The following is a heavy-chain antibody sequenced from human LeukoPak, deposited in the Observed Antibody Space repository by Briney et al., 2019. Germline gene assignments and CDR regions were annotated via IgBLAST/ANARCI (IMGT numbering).Heavy chain of an antibody. D-gene: IGHD5-12*01. CDR1: GFTFSSYW. CDR3: ARGKYGGYFIDY. V-gene: IGHV3-74*01. Sequence: GGSLRLSCAASGFTFSSYWMHWVRQAPGKGLVWVSRIKPDGSDTNYADSVKGRFTISRDNAKNTVYLQMNSLRAEDTAVYYCARGKYGGYFIDYWGQGTLVTVSS. J-gene: IGHJ4*02. CDR2: IKPDGSDT.